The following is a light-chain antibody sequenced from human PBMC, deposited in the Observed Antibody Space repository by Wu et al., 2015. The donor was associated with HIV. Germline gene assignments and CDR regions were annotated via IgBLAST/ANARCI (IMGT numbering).Light chain of an antibody. CDR2: DAS. Sequence: EIVLTQSPATLPLSPGERATLSCRASQSVSSYLAWYQQKPGQAPRLLIYDASNRATGIPARFSGSGSGTDFTLTISSLEPEDFAIYYCLQRSNWPSWTFGQGTEGGDQT. CDR3: LQRSNWPSWT. J-gene: IGKJ1*01. V-gene: IGKV3-11*01. CDR1: QSVSSY.